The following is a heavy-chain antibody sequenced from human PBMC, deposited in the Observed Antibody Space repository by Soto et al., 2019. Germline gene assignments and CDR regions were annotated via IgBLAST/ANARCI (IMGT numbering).Heavy chain of an antibody. CDR3: ARLSPPPNSGYDYSIAVAGTGGQCDY. J-gene: IGHJ4*02. D-gene: IGHD5-12*01. V-gene: IGHV5-51*01. CDR1: GYSFTSYW. Sequence: GESLKISCKGSGYSFTSYWIGWVRQMPGKGLEWMGIIYPGDSDTRYSPSFQGQVTISADKSISTAYLQWSSLKASDTAMYYCARLSPPPNSGYDYSIAVAGTGGQCDYWGQGTLVTVSS. CDR2: IYPGDSDT.